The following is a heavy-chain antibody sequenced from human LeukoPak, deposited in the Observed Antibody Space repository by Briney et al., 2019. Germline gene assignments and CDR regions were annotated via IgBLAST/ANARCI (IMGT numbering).Heavy chain of an antibody. V-gene: IGHV3-23*01. CDR2: ISGSGGST. Sequence: TGGSLRLSCAASGFTFSSYAMSWVRQAPGKGLEWVSAISGSGGSTYYADSVKGRFTISRDNSKNTLYLQMNSLRAEDTAVYYCAKTPTYYYDSSGAIDYWGQGTLVTVSS. CDR3: AKTPTYYYDSSGAIDY. D-gene: IGHD3-22*01. CDR1: GFTFSSYA. J-gene: IGHJ4*02.